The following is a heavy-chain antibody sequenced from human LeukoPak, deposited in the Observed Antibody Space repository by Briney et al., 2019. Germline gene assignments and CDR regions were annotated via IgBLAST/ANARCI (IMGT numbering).Heavy chain of an antibody. J-gene: IGHJ4*02. Sequence: PSETLSLTCTVSGGSISSYYWSWIRQPPGKGLEWIGYIDYSGSTNYNPSLKSRVTISVDTSKNQFSLKLSFVTAADTAVYYCARIDWKGGYSYGYDYWGQGTLVTVSS. CDR3: ARIDWKGGYSYGYDY. V-gene: IGHV4-59*08. CDR1: GGSISSYY. D-gene: IGHD5-18*01. CDR2: IDYSGST.